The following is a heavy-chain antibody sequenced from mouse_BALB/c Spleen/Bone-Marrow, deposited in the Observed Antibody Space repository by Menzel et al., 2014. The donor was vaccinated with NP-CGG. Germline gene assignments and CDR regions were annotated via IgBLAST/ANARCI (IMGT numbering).Heavy chain of an antibody. CDR1: GYSFTGYC. J-gene: IGHJ3*01. D-gene: IGHD2-4*01. CDR3: ASPIYYDSWFAY. Sequence: LVKTGASVKISCKASGYSFTGYCIHWVKQSHGKSLEWIGYISCYNGATSYNQKFKGKATFTVDTSSSTAYVQFNSLTSEDSAVYYCASPIYYDSWFAYWGQGTLVTVSA. V-gene: IGHV1S34*01. CDR2: ISCYNGAT.